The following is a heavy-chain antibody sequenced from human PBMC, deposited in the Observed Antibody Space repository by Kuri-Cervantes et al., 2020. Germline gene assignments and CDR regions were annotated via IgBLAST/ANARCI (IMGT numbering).Heavy chain of an antibody. Sequence: SSVKVSCKASGVTFYTYAISWVRQAPGQGLEWMGGISPIFGTANYAQKFQGRVTITADKSTSIVNMELSSLRSEDTAVYYCAIASDPLGYYYGSGSYRGWFDPWGQGTLVTVSS. D-gene: IGHD3-10*01. CDR3: AIASDPLGYYYGSGSYRGWFDP. CDR2: ISPIFGTA. V-gene: IGHV1-69*06. CDR1: GVTFYTYA. J-gene: IGHJ5*02.